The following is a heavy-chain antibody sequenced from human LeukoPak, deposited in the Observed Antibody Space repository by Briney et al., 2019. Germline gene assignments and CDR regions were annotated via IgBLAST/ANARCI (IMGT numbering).Heavy chain of an antibody. CDR2: ISGSGGST. J-gene: IGHJ4*02. D-gene: IGHD1-26*01. CDR1: GFTFSSYA. V-gene: IGHV3-23*01. Sequence: GGSLRLSCAASGFTFSSYAMSWVRQAPGKGLEWVSAISGSGGSTYYADSVKGRFTISRDNSKNTLYLQMNSQRAEDTAVYYCAKGPGSYKLLFFDYWGQGTLVTVSS. CDR3: AKGPGSYKLLFFDY.